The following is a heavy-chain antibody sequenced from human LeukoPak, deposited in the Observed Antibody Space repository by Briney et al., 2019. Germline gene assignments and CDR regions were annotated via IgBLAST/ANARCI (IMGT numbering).Heavy chain of an antibody. V-gene: IGHV1-2*02. J-gene: IGHJ4*02. Sequence: GASVKVSCKASGYTFTGYYMHWVRQAPGQGLEWMGWINPNSGGTNYAQKFQGRVTMTRDTSISTAYMELSRLRSDDAAVYYCARAPVTSCRGAYRYPFDHWGQGTLVTVSS. D-gene: IGHD2-15*01. CDR3: ARAPVTSCRGAYRYPFDH. CDR2: INPNSGGT. CDR1: GYTFTGYY.